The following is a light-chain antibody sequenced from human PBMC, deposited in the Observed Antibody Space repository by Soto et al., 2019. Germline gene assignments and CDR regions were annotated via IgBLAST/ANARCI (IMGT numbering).Light chain of an antibody. J-gene: IGKJ1*01. CDR3: QQAWT. Sequence: DIQMTQSPSSLCASVGYRVTITCRASQGIRNDLGWYQQKPGKAPKLLIYKASSLESGVPSRFSGSGSGTEFTLTISSLQPDDFATYYCQQAWTFGQGTKVDIK. V-gene: IGKV1-17*01. CDR2: KAS. CDR1: QGIRND.